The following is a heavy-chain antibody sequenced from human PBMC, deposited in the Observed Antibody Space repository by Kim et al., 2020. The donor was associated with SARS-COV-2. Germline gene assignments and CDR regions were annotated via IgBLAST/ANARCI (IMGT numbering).Heavy chain of an antibody. CDR3: AKGELGTD. D-gene: IGHD3-16*01. Sequence: GGSLRLSCAASGFTFSSYGMHWVRQAPGKGLEWVAVISYDGSNKYYADSVKGRFTISRDNSKNTLYLQMNSLRAEDTAVYYCAKGELGTDWGQGTLVTVSS. CDR1: GFTFSSYG. CDR2: ISYDGSNK. V-gene: IGHV3-33*05. J-gene: IGHJ4*02.